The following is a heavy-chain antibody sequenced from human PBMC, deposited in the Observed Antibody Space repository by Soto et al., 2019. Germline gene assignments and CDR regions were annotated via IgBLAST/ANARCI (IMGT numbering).Heavy chain of an antibody. CDR1: GGSISSGDYY. V-gene: IGHV4-30-4*01. Sequence: QVQLQESGPGLVKPSQTLSLTCTVSGGSISSGDYYWSWIRQPPGKGLEWIGYIYYSGSTYYNPSLKSRVTISVDTSKNQFSLKLSSVTAADTAVYYCARDGNSPDSSGYYSYYFDYWGQGTLVTVSS. D-gene: IGHD3-22*01. CDR3: ARDGNSPDSSGYYSYYFDY. J-gene: IGHJ4*02. CDR2: IYYSGST.